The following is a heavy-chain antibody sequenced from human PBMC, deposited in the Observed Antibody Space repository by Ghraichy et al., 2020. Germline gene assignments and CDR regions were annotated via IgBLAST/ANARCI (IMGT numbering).Heavy chain of an antibody. CDR1: GGSISGYY. CDR3: ARIIVVVVGSNFYYGVEV. Sequence: SETLSLTCTVYGGSISGYYWTWIRQAPGKGLEWIGEINDGGRTHHNPSLRTRVTLSVDRSKSQVSLRLTSLTAADTAVYYCARIIVVVVGSNFYYGVEVGGIGTTFTVS. J-gene: IGHJ6*01. V-gene: IGHV4-34*01. CDR2: INDGGRT. D-gene: IGHD2-21*01.